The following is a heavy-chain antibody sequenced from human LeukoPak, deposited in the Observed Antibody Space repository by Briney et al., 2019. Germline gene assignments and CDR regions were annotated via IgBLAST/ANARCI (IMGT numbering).Heavy chain of an antibody. CDR1: GYTFTSYY. CDR2: INPSGGST. Sequence: GASVKVSCKASGYTFTSYYMRWVRQAPGQGLEWMGIINPSGGSTSYAQKFQGRVTMTRDMSTSTVYMELSSLRSEDTAVYYCARGSGGSYGAGAFDIWGQGTMVTVSS. J-gene: IGHJ3*02. CDR3: ARGSGGSYGAGAFDI. V-gene: IGHV1-46*01. D-gene: IGHD1-26*01.